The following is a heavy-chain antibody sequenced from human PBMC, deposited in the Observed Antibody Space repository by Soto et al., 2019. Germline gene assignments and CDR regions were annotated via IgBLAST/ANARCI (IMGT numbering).Heavy chain of an antibody. CDR1: GYTFTSYG. D-gene: IGHD3-22*01. CDR3: ARDQSVVITPGSLWLDY. J-gene: IGHJ4*02. CDR2: ISAYNGNT. V-gene: IGHV1-18*01. Sequence: ASVKVSCKASGYTFTSYGISWVRQAPGQGLEWMGWISAYNGNTNYAQKLQGRVTMTTDTSTSTAYMELRSLRSDDTAVYYCARDQSVVITPGSLWLDYWGQGTLVTVSS.